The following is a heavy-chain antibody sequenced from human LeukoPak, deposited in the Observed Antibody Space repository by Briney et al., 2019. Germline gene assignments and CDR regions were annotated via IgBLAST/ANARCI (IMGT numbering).Heavy chain of an antibody. J-gene: IGHJ4*02. Sequence: PSETLSLTCTVSGGSITSYYWSWIRQPPGKGLEWIGYIYYSGGTYYSPSLKSRVTISVETSKNQFSLKLSSVTAADTAVYYCARDDSSGWPYFDYWGQGTLVTVSS. CDR1: GGSITSYY. D-gene: IGHD6-19*01. V-gene: IGHV4-59*12. CDR2: IYYSGGT. CDR3: ARDDSSGWPYFDY.